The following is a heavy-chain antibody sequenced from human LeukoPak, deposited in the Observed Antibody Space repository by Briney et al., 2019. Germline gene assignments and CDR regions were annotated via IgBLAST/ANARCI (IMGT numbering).Heavy chain of an antibody. V-gene: IGHV4-31*11. CDR1: GGSFSGYY. D-gene: IGHD5-12*01. CDR3: ARVNSGYERAHDY. Sequence: SETLSLTCAVYGGSFSGYYWSWIRQHPGKGLEWIGYIYYSGSTYYNPSLKSRVTISVDTSKNQFSPKLSSVTAADTAVYYCARVNSGYERAHDYWGQGTLVTVSS. CDR2: IYYSGST. J-gene: IGHJ4*02.